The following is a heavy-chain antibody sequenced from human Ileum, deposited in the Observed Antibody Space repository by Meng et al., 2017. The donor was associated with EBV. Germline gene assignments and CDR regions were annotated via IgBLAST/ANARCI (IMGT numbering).Heavy chain of an antibody. V-gene: IGHV4-4*02. CDR2: VYPSGTP. CDR3: ARDAFQYASGIPAH. Sequence: VELVYSGPRLVRPSGTLFLTWTVSGVSFGGSYGWSWVRQSPEKGLEWIGEVYPSGTPYYNPSLKSRVTISLDKSRNQFSLNLIHVTAADAAVYYCARDAFQYASGIPAHWGQGTLVTVSS. D-gene: IGHD3-16*01. CDR1: GVSFGGSYG. J-gene: IGHJ4*02.